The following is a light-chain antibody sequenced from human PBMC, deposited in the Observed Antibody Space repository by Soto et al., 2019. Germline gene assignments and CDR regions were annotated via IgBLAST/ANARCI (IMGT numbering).Light chain of an antibody. CDR3: QQSYSTLALT. V-gene: IGKV1-39*01. J-gene: IGKJ4*01. Sequence: DIQMTQSPSSLSTSVGDRVTITCRASQCISSYLNWYQQKPGKAPKLLIYAASSLQSGVPSRFSGSGSGTDFTLTISSLQPQDFATYYCQQSYSTLALTFGGGTKVDIK. CDR2: AAS. CDR1: QCISSY.